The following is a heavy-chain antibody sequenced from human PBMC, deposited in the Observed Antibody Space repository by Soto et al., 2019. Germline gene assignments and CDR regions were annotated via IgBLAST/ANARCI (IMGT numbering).Heavy chain of an antibody. D-gene: IGHD3-3*01. Sequence: EVQLVESGGGLVQPGGSLRLSCAASGFTFSSYWMSWVRQAPGKGLEWVANIKQDGSEKYYVDSVKGRFTISRDNAKNSLYLQMNSLRAEDTAVYYCARDKGRGTYYDFWSGLYYYYGMDVWGQGTTVTVSS. V-gene: IGHV3-7*01. CDR1: GFTFSSYW. J-gene: IGHJ6*02. CDR3: ARDKGRGTYYDFWSGLYYYYGMDV. CDR2: IKQDGSEK.